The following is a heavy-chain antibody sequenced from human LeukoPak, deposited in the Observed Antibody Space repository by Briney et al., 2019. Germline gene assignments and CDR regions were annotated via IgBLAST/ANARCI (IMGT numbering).Heavy chain of an antibody. CDR1: GGSISSYY. CDR3: AREPYSSSAYWFDP. J-gene: IGHJ5*02. V-gene: IGHV4-4*07. D-gene: IGHD6-13*01. CDR2: IYTSGST. Sequence: SETLSLTCTVSGGSISSYYWSWIRQPAGKGLEWIGRIYTSGSTNYNPSLKSRVTMSVDTSKNQFSLKLSSVTAAGTAVYYCAREPYSSSAYWFDPWGQGTLVTVSS.